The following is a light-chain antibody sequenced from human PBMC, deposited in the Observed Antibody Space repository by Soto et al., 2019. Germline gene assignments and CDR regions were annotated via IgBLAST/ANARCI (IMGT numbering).Light chain of an antibody. J-gene: IGKJ5*01. CDR3: QQRSNWPALS. CDR2: DAS. CDR1: QSVSSY. V-gene: IGKV3-11*01. Sequence: EILLTQAPATLSLSPGDRVTLPCWASQSVSSYVAWYQQQPGQAPRLLIYDASNRATGIPSRFSGSGSGTDVTLIIISLQPDDFAVYYCQQRSNWPALSFGQGTRLEIK.